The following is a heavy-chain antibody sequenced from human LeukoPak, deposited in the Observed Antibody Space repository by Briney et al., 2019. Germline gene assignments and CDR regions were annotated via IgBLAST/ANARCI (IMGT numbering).Heavy chain of an antibody. J-gene: IGHJ4*02. CDR1: GFTFSFYS. CDR3: ARDSGYEDY. Sequence: PGGSLRLSCAASGFTFSFYSMIWVRQSPGKGLEWVSSISSASTYIYYADSVKGRFTISRDNAKHSLFLQMNSLRDEDTAVYYCARDSGYEDYWGQGTLVTVSS. V-gene: IGHV3-21*01. CDR2: ISSASTYI. D-gene: IGHD5-12*01.